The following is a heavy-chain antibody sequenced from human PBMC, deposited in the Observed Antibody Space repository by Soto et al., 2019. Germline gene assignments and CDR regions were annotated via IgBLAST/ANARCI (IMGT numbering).Heavy chain of an antibody. J-gene: IGHJ4*02. Sequence: ASLKVSCKASGYTFTSYYMHWVRQAPGQGLEWMGIINPSGGSTSYAQKFQGRVTMTRDTSTSTVYMELSSLRSEDTAVYYCARDPVYYDILTGYQLGFDYWGQGTLVTVSS. D-gene: IGHD3-9*01. CDR1: GYTFTSYY. CDR2: INPSGGST. CDR3: ARDPVYYDILTGYQLGFDY. V-gene: IGHV1-46*01.